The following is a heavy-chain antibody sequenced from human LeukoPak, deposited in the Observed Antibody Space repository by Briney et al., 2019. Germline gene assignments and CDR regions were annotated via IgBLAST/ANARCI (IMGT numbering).Heavy chain of an antibody. CDR3: AREVAAAGIPLFDY. Sequence: ASVKVSCKASGYIFSNYGISWVRQAPGQGLVRMGWISAYNGNTNYAQKLQGRVTMTTDTSTSTAYMDLRSLRSDDTAVYYCAREVAAAGIPLFDYWGQGTLVTVSS. D-gene: IGHD6-13*01. CDR1: GYIFSNYG. J-gene: IGHJ4*02. V-gene: IGHV1-18*01. CDR2: ISAYNGNT.